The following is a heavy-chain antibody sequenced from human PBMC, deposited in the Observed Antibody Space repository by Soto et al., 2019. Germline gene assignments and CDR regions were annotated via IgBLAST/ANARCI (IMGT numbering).Heavy chain of an antibody. CDR2: IIPIFGTA. D-gene: IGHD6-19*01. CDR3: ARDGVAVAGSYYYYGMDV. J-gene: IGHJ6*02. CDR1: GGTFSSYA. Sequence: SVKVSCKASGGTFSSYAISRVRQAPGQGLEWMGGIIPIFGTANYAQKFQGRVTITADESTSTAYMELSSLRYEDTAVYYCARDGVAVAGSYYYYGMDVWGQGTTVTVSS. V-gene: IGHV1-69*13.